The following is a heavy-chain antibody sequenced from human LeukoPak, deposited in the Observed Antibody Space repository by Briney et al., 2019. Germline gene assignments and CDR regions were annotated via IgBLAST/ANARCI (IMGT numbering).Heavy chain of an antibody. CDR3: VTGRYSYGWYDH. D-gene: IGHD1-26*01. V-gene: IGHV4-59*13. CDR2: MYYGGSP. J-gene: IGHJ5*02. Sequence: SETLSLTCTVSGGSISSFYWSWIRQSPGKGLEWIGYMYYGGSPNYNPSLKSRVITSLDTSKNKFSLKLNSVTTADTAVYYCVTGRYSYGWYDHWGQGILVTVSS. CDR1: GGSISSFY.